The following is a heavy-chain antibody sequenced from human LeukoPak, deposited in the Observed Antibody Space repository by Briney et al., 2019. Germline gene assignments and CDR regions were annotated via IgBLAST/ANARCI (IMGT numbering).Heavy chain of an antibody. J-gene: IGHJ4*02. Sequence: GGSLRLSCAASGFTFDDYGMSWVRQAPRKRLEWVSGINWNGGSTGYADSVKGRFTISRDNAKNSLYLQMNSLRAEDTALYYCARALAVADAYYFDYWGQGTLVTVSS. V-gene: IGHV3-20*04. D-gene: IGHD6-19*01. CDR1: GFTFDDYG. CDR3: ARALAVADAYYFDY. CDR2: INWNGGST.